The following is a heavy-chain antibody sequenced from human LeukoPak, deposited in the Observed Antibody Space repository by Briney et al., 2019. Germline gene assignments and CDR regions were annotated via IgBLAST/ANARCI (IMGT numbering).Heavy chain of an antibody. J-gene: IGHJ3*02. D-gene: IGHD5-12*01. CDR1: RFTFSSYG. Sequence: GGSLRLSCAASRFTFSSYGMHWVRQAPGKGLEWVAVISYDGSNKYYADSVKGRFTISRDNSKNTLYLQMNSLRAEDTAVYYCAKAWGVATGDAFDIWGQGTMVTVSS. CDR3: AKAWGVATGDAFDI. V-gene: IGHV3-30*18. CDR2: ISYDGSNK.